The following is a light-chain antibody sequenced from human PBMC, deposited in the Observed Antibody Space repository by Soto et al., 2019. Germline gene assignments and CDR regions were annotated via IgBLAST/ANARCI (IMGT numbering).Light chain of an antibody. J-gene: IGLJ2*01. Sequence: QSVLTQPPSVSAAPGQTVTISCSGSNSNIGNNYISWYQHLPGTAPKLLIYDSNKRPSGIPDRFSGSKSGTSATLSITGLQTGDEADYYCGTWDSSLSAVVFGGGTKLTVL. V-gene: IGLV1-51*01. CDR1: NSNIGNNY. CDR2: DSN. CDR3: GTWDSSLSAVV.